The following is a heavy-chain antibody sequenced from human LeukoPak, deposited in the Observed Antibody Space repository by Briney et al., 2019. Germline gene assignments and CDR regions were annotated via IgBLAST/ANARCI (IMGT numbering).Heavy chain of an antibody. Sequence: GGSLRLSCAASGFTFSSYGMHWVRQAPGKGLEWVAVISYDGSNKYYADSVKGRFTISRDNSKNTLYLQMNSLRAEDTAVYYCAKVEYYGSGSAPVYFDYWGQGTLVTVSS. V-gene: IGHV3-30*18. CDR2: ISYDGSNK. CDR3: AKVEYYGSGSAPVYFDY. CDR1: GFTFSSYG. D-gene: IGHD3-10*01. J-gene: IGHJ4*02.